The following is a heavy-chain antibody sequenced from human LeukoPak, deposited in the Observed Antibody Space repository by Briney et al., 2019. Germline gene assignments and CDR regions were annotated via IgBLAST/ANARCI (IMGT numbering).Heavy chain of an antibody. CDR1: GGSFSGYY. CDR3: ARDPYYDISTGWGRAFGP. Sequence: SETLSLTCAVYGGSFSGYYWSWIRQPPGKGLEWIGEINHSGSTNYNPSLKSRVTISVDTSKNQFSLKLSSVTAADTAVYYCARDPYYDISTGWGRAFGPWGQGTLVTVSS. V-gene: IGHV4-34*01. CDR2: INHSGST. J-gene: IGHJ5*02. D-gene: IGHD3-9*01.